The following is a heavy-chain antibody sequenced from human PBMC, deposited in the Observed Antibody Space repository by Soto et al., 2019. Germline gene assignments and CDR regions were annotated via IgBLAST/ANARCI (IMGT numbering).Heavy chain of an antibody. CDR2: IYYSGST. J-gene: IGHJ6*02. CDR1: GGSISSYY. V-gene: IGHV4-59*01. CDR3: ARGPGDYYASGRWNPYYCYYGMDV. Sequence: SETLSLTCTVSGGSISSYYWSWIRQPPGKGLEWIGCIYYSGSTNYNPSLKSRVTRSVDTSKNQVSLKLCSVTAADTAVYYCARGPGDYYASGRWNPYYCYYGMDVWGRGTTVTVSS. D-gene: IGHD3-10*01.